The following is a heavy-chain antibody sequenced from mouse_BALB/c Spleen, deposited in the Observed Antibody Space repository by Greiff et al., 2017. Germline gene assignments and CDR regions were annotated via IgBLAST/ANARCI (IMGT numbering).Heavy chain of an antibody. J-gene: IGHJ4*01. CDR1: GYTFTSYW. V-gene: IGHV1-69*02. Sequence: QVQLQQPGAELVKPGAPVKLSCKASGYTFTSYWMNWVKQRPGRGLEWIGRIDPSDSETHYNQKFKGKATLTADKSSSTAYMELSSLTSEDSAVYYCTRGGNSDAMDYWGQGTSVTVSS. CDR2: IDPSDSET. D-gene: IGHD2-1*01. CDR3: TRGGNSDAMDY.